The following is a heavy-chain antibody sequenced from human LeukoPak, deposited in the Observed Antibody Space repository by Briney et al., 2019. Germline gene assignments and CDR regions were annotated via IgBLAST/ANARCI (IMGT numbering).Heavy chain of an antibody. V-gene: IGHV3-48*04. CDR1: GFTFSSYS. J-gene: IGHJ4*02. CDR3: ARAALLTRSFDY. D-gene: IGHD2/OR15-2a*01. CDR2: ISSSSSTI. Sequence: GSLRLSCAASGFTFSSYSMNWVRQAPGKGLEWASYISSSSSTIYYADSVKGRFTISRDNAKNSLYLQMNSLRAEDTAVYYCARAALLTRSFDYWGQGTLVTVSS.